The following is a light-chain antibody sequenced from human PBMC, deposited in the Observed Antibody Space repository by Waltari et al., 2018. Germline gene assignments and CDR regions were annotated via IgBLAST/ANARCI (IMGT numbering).Light chain of an antibody. J-gene: IGKJ1*01. CDR2: AAS. Sequence: DIQMTQSPSSLSASIGDRVTVTCRASRSISTSLNWYQQKPGNAPNLLIYAASSLQSGVPSRFSGIGSGTDFTLTISSLQPEDFATYYCQQNYNTPPTFGPGTKV. CDR1: RSISTS. V-gene: IGKV1-39*01. CDR3: QQNYNTPPT.